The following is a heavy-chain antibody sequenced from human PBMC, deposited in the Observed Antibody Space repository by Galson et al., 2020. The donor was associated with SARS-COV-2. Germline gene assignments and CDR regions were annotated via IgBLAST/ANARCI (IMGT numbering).Heavy chain of an antibody. J-gene: IGHJ3*02. CDR1: GGSISSYY. D-gene: IGHD4-17*01. CDR2: IYYSGST. V-gene: IGHV4-59*01. CDR3: ARSGDYGGPSEVAFDI. Sequence: SETLSLTCTVSGGSISSYYWSWIRQPPGKGLEWIGYIYYSGSTNYNPSLKSRVTISVDTSKNQFSLKLSSVTAADTAVYYCARSGDYGGPSEVAFDIWGQGTMVTVSS.